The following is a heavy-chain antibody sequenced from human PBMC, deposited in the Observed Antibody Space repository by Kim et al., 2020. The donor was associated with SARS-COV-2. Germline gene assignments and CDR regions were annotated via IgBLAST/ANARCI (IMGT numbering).Heavy chain of an antibody. CDR3: ARVHVPFQRDDGVDV. J-gene: IGHJ6*02. CDR1: GYTFAAYY. CDR2: IKPKSGAT. D-gene: IGHD2-21*02. V-gene: IGHV1-2*02. Sequence: ASVKVSCKASGYTFAAYYIHWIRQAPGQGIEWMGWIKPKSGATNYAQNFQGRVTMTRDMSITTAYMELSRLTSDDTAVYYCARVHVPFQRDDGVDVWGQG.